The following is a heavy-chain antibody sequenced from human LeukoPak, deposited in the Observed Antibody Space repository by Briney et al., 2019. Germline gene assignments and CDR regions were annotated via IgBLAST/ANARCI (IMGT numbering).Heavy chain of an antibody. CDR3: ARVGDGYNYFAFDI. V-gene: IGHV1-2*02. D-gene: IGHD5-24*01. J-gene: IGHJ3*02. Sequence: ASVKVSCKASGYTFTGYYMHWVRQAPGQGLEWMGWINPNSGGTNYAQKFQGRVTMTRDTSISTAYMQLSRLRSDDTAVYYCARVGDGYNYFAFDIWGQGTVVTVSS. CDR1: GYTFTGYY. CDR2: INPNSGGT.